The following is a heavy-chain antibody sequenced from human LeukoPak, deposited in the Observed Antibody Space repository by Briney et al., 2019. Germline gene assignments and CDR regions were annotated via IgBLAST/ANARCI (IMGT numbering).Heavy chain of an antibody. J-gene: IGHJ5*02. Sequence: GGSLRLSCAASGFTFSSYWMHWVRQAPGKGLVWVSRISPDGSSALYADSVKGRFTISRDNAKNTLYLQMNSLRGDDTAVYYCVRVSVCPRCHFDPWGQGTRVTVSS. CDR2: ISPDGSSA. CDR3: VRVSVCPRCHFDP. V-gene: IGHV3-74*01. CDR1: GFTFSSYW. D-gene: IGHD5/OR15-5a*01.